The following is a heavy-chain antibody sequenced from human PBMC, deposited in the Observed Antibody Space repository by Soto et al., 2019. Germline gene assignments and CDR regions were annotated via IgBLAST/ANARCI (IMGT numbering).Heavy chain of an antibody. D-gene: IGHD4-17*01. CDR1: GYTFTSHD. Sequence: QVQLVQSGAEVKKSGASVKVSCKASGYTFTSHDINWVRQATGQGLERMGWMNTNSGNTGYAQKFQGRVTMTRNTSISTAYMELSSLRSEDTAVYYCARWDYGYYARFDYWGQGTLVTVSS. CDR2: MNTNSGNT. J-gene: IGHJ4*02. CDR3: ARWDYGYYARFDY. V-gene: IGHV1-8*01.